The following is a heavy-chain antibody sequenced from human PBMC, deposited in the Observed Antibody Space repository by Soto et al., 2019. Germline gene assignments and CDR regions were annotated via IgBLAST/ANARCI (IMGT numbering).Heavy chain of an antibody. Sequence: PGGSLRLSCAASGFTFSSYAMSWVRQAPGKGLEWVSAISGSGGSTYYADSVKGRFTIPRDNSKNTLYLQMNSLRAEDTAVYYCAKVPTIDFWSGYSHFDYWGQGTLVTVSS. CDR3: AKVPTIDFWSGYSHFDY. CDR2: ISGSGGST. V-gene: IGHV3-23*01. CDR1: GFTFSSYA. J-gene: IGHJ4*02. D-gene: IGHD3-3*01.